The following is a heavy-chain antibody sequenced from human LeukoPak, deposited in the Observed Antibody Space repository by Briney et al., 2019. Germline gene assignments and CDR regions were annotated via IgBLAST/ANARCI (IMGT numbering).Heavy chain of an antibody. J-gene: IGHJ6*02. D-gene: IGHD6-13*01. Sequence: ASVKVSFKASGYTFTSYYMHWVRQAPGQGLEWMGIINPSGGSTSYAQKFQGRVTMTRDTSTSTVYMELSSLRSEDTAVYYCARGGVAAAGTDYYYYGMDVWGQGTTVTVSS. V-gene: IGHV1-46*01. CDR1: GYTFTSYY. CDR2: INPSGGST. CDR3: ARGGVAAAGTDYYYYGMDV.